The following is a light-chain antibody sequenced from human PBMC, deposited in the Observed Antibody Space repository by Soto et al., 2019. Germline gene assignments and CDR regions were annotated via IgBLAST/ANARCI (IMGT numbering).Light chain of an antibody. J-gene: IGKJ1*01. Sequence: EIGLTHSPATLSCSPGERATLFCRSSQRFISGYLAWYQRKPGQAPRLLIYVASTSDTGIPDRFSGSGSGTDFTLISSRLEPEDFALYYCQQYGGSPTFGQATKVQIQ. CDR3: QQYGGSPT. V-gene: IGKV3-20*01. CDR2: VAS. CDR1: QRFISGY.